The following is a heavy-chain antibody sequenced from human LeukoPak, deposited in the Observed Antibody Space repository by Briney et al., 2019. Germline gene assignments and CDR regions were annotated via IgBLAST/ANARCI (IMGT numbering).Heavy chain of an antibody. Sequence: PSETLSLTCTVSGYSISSGYYWGWIRQPPGKGLEWIGSIYHSGSTYYNPSLKSRVTISVDTSKNQFSLKLSSVTAADTAVYYCASPRIAVAGTFRYFQHWGQGTLVTVSS. V-gene: IGHV4-38-2*02. CDR1: GYSISSGYY. J-gene: IGHJ1*01. CDR3: ASPRIAVAGTFRYFQH. D-gene: IGHD6-19*01. CDR2: IYHSGST.